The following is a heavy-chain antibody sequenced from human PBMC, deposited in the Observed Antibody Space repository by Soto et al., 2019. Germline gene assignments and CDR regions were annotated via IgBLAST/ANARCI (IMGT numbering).Heavy chain of an antibody. J-gene: IGHJ6*02. D-gene: IGHD6-13*01. V-gene: IGHV3-74*01. CDR1: GFTFSNYW. CDR2: INPDGGST. Sequence: EVPLVESGGGLIQPGGSLRLSCAASGFTFSNYWMQWVRQSPGKGLVWVSRINPDGGSTTYADSVKGRFTISRDNAKNTLCLQMNTLTAEDTAVYYCARGMAAAGNVMDVWGQGTTVTVSS. CDR3: ARGMAAAGNVMDV.